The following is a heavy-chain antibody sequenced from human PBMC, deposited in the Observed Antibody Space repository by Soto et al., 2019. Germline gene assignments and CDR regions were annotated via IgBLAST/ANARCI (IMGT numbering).Heavy chain of an antibody. D-gene: IGHD3-9*01. CDR3: AADSYDILPGYYTPFDY. CDR2: IVVGSGNT. J-gene: IGHJ4*02. Sequence: ASVKVSCKASGFTFTSSAVQWVRQARGQRLEWIGWIVVGSGNTNYAQKFQERVTITRDMSTSTAYMELSSLRSEDTAVYYCAADSYDILPGYYTPFDYWGQGTMVTVSS. CDR1: GFTFTSSA. V-gene: IGHV1-58*01.